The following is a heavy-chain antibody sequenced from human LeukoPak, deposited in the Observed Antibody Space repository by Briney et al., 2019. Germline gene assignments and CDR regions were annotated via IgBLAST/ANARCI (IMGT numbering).Heavy chain of an antibody. V-gene: IGHV1-2*02. CDR3: ARAYGSGSSNYYYYMDV. CDR1: GFTFTDYY. Sequence: ASVKVSCKASGFTFTDYYLHWVRQAPGQGLEWMGWISPNNGDTDYAQKFQGRVTMTRDTSISTAYMELSRLRSDDTAVYYCARAYGSGSSNYYYYMDVWGKGTTVTISS. J-gene: IGHJ6*03. CDR2: ISPNNGDT. D-gene: IGHD3-10*01.